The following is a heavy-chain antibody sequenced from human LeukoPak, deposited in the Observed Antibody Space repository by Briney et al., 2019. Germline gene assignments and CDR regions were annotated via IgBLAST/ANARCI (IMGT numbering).Heavy chain of an antibody. J-gene: IGHJ3*02. V-gene: IGHV3-7*01. CDR3: ARDSPIADYYDSSDDAFDI. D-gene: IGHD3-22*01. Sequence: PGGSLRLSCAASGVTFRSYRMSWVRQAPGKGLEWVANIKQDGSEKYYVDSVKGRFTISRDNAKNSLYLQMNSLRAEDTAIYYCARDSPIADYYDSSDDAFDIWGQGTMVTVSS. CDR1: GVTFRSYR. CDR2: IKQDGSEK.